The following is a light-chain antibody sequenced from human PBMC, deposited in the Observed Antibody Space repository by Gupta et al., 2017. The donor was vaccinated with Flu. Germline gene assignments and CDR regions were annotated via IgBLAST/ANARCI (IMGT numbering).Light chain of an antibody. J-gene: IGKJ2*03. Sequence: DIQMTQSPSSLSASVGDRVTITCRASQSISSYLNWYQQKPGKAPKLLIYAASSLQSGVPSRFSGSGSGTDFTLTISSLQPEDFATYYCQLSYSTPPYSFGQGTKLEIK. CDR2: AAS. CDR3: QLSYSTPPYS. V-gene: IGKV1-39*01. CDR1: QSISSY.